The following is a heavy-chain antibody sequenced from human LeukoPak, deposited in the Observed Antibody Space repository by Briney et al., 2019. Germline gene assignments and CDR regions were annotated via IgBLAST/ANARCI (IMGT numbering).Heavy chain of an antibody. D-gene: IGHD6-19*01. CDR1: GFTFSSYS. CDR3: ARGEEDSGWYYY. CDR2: ISSSSSYI. Sequence: GGSLRLPCAASGFTFSSYSMNWVRQAPGKGLEWVSSISSSSSYIYYADSVKGRFTISRDNAKNSLYLQMNSLRAEDTAVYYCARGEEDSGWYYYWGQGTLVTVSS. V-gene: IGHV3-21*01. J-gene: IGHJ4*02.